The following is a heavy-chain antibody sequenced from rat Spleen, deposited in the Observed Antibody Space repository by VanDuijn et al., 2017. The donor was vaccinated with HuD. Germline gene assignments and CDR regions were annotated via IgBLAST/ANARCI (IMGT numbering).Heavy chain of an antibody. CDR2: IRYDGTGT. CDR3: ARRGYGGYTRWFAY. Sequence: EVQLVESGGGLVQPGRSLKLSCAASGFTFSDYYMAWVRQAPTKGLEWVATIRYDGTGTYYRDSVKGRFTISRDNPKSTLYLQMVSLSSEYTATYYCARRGYGGYTRWFAYWGQGTLVTVSS. CDR1: GFTFSDYY. J-gene: IGHJ3*01. V-gene: IGHV5-7*01. D-gene: IGHD1-11*01.